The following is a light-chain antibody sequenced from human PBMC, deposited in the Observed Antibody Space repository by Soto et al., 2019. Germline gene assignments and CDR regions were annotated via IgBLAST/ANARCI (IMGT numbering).Light chain of an antibody. CDR3: SLFSGTNKV. J-gene: IGLJ2*01. V-gene: IGLV2-8*01. CDR2: EVS. CDR1: SSDVGGYDF. Sequence: QSALTQPPSASGSPGQSVTISCTGTSSDVGGYDFVSWYQQHPGKAPKLIIYEVSQRPSGVPDRFSGSKSDNTASLTVSGLQAEDDADYFCSLFSGTNKVFGGGTKVTVL.